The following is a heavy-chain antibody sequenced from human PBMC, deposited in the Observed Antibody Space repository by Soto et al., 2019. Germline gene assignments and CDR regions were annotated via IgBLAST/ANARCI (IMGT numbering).Heavy chain of an antibody. V-gene: IGHV3-21*01. Sequence: EVQVVESGGGLVKPGGSLRLSCVASGFTFSSYNMNWVRQAPGQGLEWVSSISYSSGDIYDSDSVKGRFTISGDNAKNSLYLQMTSLRAEDTAVYYCARDSIAARAYYYHMDVWCKGTTVTVSS. J-gene: IGHJ6*03. D-gene: IGHD6-6*01. CDR2: ISYSSGDI. CDR3: ARDSIAARAYYYHMDV. CDR1: GFTFSSYN.